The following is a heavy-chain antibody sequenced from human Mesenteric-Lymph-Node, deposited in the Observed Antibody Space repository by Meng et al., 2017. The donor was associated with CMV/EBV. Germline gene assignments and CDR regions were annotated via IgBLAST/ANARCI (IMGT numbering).Heavy chain of an antibody. J-gene: IGHJ6*02. Sequence: SETLSLTCTVSGGSVSSGNYYWNWIRQPPGKGLECIGYVFYSGSTNYNPSLKSRVTISVDKSKNQFSLKLSSVTAADTAVYYCARDPRALERSGAGMDVWGQGTTVTVSS. CDR1: GGSVSSGNYY. CDR3: ARDPRALERSGAGMDV. V-gene: IGHV4-61*01. CDR2: VFYSGST. D-gene: IGHD3-10*01.